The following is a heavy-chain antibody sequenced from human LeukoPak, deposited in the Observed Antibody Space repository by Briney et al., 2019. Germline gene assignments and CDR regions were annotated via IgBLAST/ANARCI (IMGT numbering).Heavy chain of an antibody. V-gene: IGHV1-18*01. CDR2: ISAYNGHT. Sequence: GASVKVSCKASGYAFTPYAISWVRQAPGQGLEWMGWISAYNGHTNYAQKLQGRVTMTTDASTSTAYMELRSLRSDDTAVYYCARDIVATIRAYYFDYWGQGTLVTVSS. CDR1: GYAFTPYA. CDR3: ARDIVATIRAYYFDY. D-gene: IGHD5-12*01. J-gene: IGHJ4*02.